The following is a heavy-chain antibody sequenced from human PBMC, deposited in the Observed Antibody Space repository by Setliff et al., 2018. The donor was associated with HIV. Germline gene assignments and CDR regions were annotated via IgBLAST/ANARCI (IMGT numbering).Heavy chain of an antibody. CDR2: INTGNGNT. Sequence: ASVKVSCKASGSTLTSYYLHWARQAPGQGLEWMGWINTGNGNTKYSQKFQDRVTITRDTSANTGYMELSGLRSEDTAVYYCGTGSGSSPPFDYWGQGTLVTVSS. J-gene: IGHJ4*02. V-gene: IGHV1-3*04. CDR1: GSTLTSYY. CDR3: GTGSGSSPPFDY. D-gene: IGHD3-10*01.